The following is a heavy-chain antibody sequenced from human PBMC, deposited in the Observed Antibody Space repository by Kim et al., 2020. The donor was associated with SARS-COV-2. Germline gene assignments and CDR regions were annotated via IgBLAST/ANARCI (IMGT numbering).Heavy chain of an antibody. D-gene: IGHD3-16*01. V-gene: IGHV3-33*01. Sequence: GGSLRLSCAASGFTFSSYGMHWVRQAPGKGLEWVAVIWYDGSNKYYADSVKGRFTISRDNSKNTLYLQMNSLRAEDTAVYYCARDARYHAGEFDYWGQRTLFTVSS. CDR1: GFTFSSYG. CDR2: IWYDGSNK. J-gene: IGHJ4*02. CDR3: ARDARYHAGEFDY.